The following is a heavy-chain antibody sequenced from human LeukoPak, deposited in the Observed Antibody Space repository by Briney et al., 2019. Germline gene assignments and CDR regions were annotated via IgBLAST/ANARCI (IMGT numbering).Heavy chain of an antibody. Sequence: GGSLRLSCAASGFTFSSYAMSWVRQAPGKGLEWVSAISGSGGSTYYADSVKGRFTISRDNSKNTLYLQMNSLRAEDTAVYYCATMVTSPMYYYDSSGYEDYWGRGTLVTVSS. V-gene: IGHV3-23*01. CDR1: GFTFSSYA. J-gene: IGHJ4*02. CDR2: ISGSGGST. D-gene: IGHD3-22*01. CDR3: ATMVTSPMYYYDSSGYEDY.